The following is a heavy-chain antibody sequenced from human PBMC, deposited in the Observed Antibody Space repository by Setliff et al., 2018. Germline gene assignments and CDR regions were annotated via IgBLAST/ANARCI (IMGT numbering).Heavy chain of an antibody. V-gene: IGHV4-30-2*01. CDR3: ASQGEMISPWGYGMDV. CDR1: GGSISSGGYS. Sequence: PSETLSLTCAVSGGSISSGGYSWSWIRQPPGKGLEWIGYIYHSGSTYYNPSLKSRVTISVDRSKNQFSLKLSSVTAADTAVYYCASQGEMISPWGYGMDVWGQGTTVTVSS. J-gene: IGHJ6*02. CDR2: IYHSGST. D-gene: IGHD3-16*01.